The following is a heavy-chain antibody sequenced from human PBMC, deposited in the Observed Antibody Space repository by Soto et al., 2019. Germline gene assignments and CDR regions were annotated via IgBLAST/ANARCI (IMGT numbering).Heavy chain of an antibody. CDR1: GFTFTSSA. CDR2: IVVGSGNT. J-gene: IGHJ6*02. Sequence: SVKVSCKASGFTFTSSAVQWVRQARGQRLEWIGWIVVGSGNTNYAQKVQEIFTITRDMSTSTAYMELSSLRSEDTAVYYCAADNWNYYFVHYYYGMYVWGQEIRV. CDR3: AADNWNYYFVHYYYGMYV. V-gene: IGHV1-58*01. D-gene: IGHD1-7*01.